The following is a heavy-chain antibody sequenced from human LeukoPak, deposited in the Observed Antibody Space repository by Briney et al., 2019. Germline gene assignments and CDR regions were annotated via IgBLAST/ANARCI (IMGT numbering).Heavy chain of an antibody. V-gene: IGHV4-34*01. CDR1: GGSFSDYY. J-gene: IGHJ6*02. D-gene: IGHD2-2*01. Sequence: NPSETLSLTCAVYGGSFSDYYWSSIRQPPGKGLEWIGEINHSGSTNYNPSLKSRVTISVDTSKNQFSLKLSSVTAADTAVYYCARGADIVVVPAAPTQGMDVWGQGTTVTVSS. CDR2: INHSGST. CDR3: ARGADIVVVPAAPTQGMDV.